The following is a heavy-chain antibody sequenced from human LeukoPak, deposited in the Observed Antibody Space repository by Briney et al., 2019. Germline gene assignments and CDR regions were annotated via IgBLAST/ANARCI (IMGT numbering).Heavy chain of an antibody. CDR2: ITHTGNT. Sequence: PSDTLSLTCDVYGGSFTDHYWSWIRQPPGQGLEWIGEITHTGNTNHNPPHKRRGAVSVDTSKNKFSLKLTSVTAADRAIYYCAGAVKYTYGNPYWYFDIWGRGTLVTVSS. J-gene: IGHJ2*01. D-gene: IGHD5-18*01. V-gene: IGHV4-34*01. CDR1: GGSFTDHY. CDR3: AGAVKYTYGNPYWYFDI.